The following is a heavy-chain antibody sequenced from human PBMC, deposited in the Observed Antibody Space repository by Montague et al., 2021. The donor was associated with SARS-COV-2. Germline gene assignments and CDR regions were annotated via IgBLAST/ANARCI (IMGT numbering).Heavy chain of an antibody. V-gene: IGHV4-34*01. CDR2: IHHGGST. Sequence: SETQSLTCAVHGGSFSTYSWNWIRQPPGKGLEWIGEIHHGGSTNYNPSLKSRVTISADTSKNQFSLKLTSAAAADTAVYYCARLGDGVVPSPILGVGPYYSYYYIDDWGKGTTVTVSS. CDR1: GGSFSTYS. CDR3: ARLGDGVVPSPILGVGPYYSYYYIDD. D-gene: IGHD3-10*01. J-gene: IGHJ6*03.